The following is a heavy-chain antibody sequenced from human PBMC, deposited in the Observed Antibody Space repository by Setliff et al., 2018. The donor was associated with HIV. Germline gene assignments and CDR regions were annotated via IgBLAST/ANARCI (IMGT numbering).Heavy chain of an antibody. V-gene: IGHV4-61*02. J-gene: IGHJ4*02. CDR2: MYTSGST. CDR1: GVSISSGYYY. Sequence: PSETLSLTCTVSGVSISSGYYYWSWIRQPAGKGLEFIGRMYTSGSTEYNPSLKSRVTISIDTSKNQFSLKPNSVTAADTAVYYCARDTIMVTGFVYWSPGTLVTVSS. CDR3: ARDTIMVTGFVY. D-gene: IGHD5-18*01.